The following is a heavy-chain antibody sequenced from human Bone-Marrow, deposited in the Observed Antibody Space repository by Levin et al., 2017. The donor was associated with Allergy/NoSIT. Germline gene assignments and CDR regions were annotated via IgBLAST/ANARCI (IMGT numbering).Heavy chain of an antibody. CDR1: GFNLSSYA. V-gene: IGHV3-30*04. Sequence: GGSLRLSCAASGFNLSSYAVHWVRQAPGKGLEWVAVISYDSSAKYYVESVKGRFIISRDNSKSTVFLQLNTLRGEDTAVYYCVRAGYTSTWYSVWGQGTLVTVSS. J-gene: IGHJ4*02. D-gene: IGHD2-15*01. CDR2: ISYDSSAK. CDR3: VRAGYTSTWYSV.